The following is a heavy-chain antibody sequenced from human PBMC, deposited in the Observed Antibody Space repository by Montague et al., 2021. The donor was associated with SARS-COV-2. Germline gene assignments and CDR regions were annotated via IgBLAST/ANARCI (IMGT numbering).Heavy chain of an antibody. Sequence: SETLSLTCTVSGGSISRYFWNWIRQTPGKGMEWMGYVHNIKSSIYNPSLQSRITILLDTPKNQFSLRLNAVTAADTAVYYCARVTLGGRDGRTRQSDGLDSWGQGDLGTVSS. D-gene: IGHD3-16*01. V-gene: IGHV4-59*01. CDR2: VHNIKSS. CDR1: GGSISRYF. CDR3: ARVTLGGRDGRTRQSDGLDS. J-gene: IGHJ4*02.